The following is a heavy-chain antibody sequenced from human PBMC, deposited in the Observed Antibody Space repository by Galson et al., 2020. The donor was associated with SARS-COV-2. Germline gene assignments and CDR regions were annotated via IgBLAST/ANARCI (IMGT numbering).Heavy chain of an antibody. Sequence: SQASETLSLTCAVYGGPFSDYHWSWIRQSPEKGLEWIGEVDRSGSTNHNPSLRSRVTLSVDTSKNQFSLKLTPVTAADTAVYYCALAVLNFRGHFESDYWGQGTLVTVSS. CDR3: ALAVLNFRGHFESDY. D-gene: IGHD3-9*01. J-gene: IGHJ4*02. CDR2: VDRSGST. V-gene: IGHV4-34*01. CDR1: GGPFSDYH.